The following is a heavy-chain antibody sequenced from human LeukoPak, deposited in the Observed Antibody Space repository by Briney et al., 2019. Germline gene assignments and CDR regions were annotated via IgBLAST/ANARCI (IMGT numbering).Heavy chain of an antibody. D-gene: IGHD1-26*01. Sequence: PSETLSLTCTVSGGSISTYYWSWIRQPPGKGLEGIGFIYYTGSGNYNPSLKSRVTMSVDTSKNQFSLMLSSVTAADTAVYYCAREGDTNIYYFYMDVWGKGTTVTVSS. CDR1: GGSISTYY. CDR3: AREGDTNIYYFYMDV. CDR2: IYYTGSG. J-gene: IGHJ6*03. V-gene: IGHV4-59*01.